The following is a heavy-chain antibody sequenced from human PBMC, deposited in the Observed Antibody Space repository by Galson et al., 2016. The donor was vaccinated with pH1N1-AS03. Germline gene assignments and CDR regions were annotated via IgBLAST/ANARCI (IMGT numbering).Heavy chain of an antibody. Sequence: SLRLSCAASGFTFSNYWMQWVRQAPGKGLVSVSRINPDGSPTNYAGSVKGRFTISRDNAKNTLFLQMNSLRAEDTAVYYCARSTYYFDSWGQGTLVTVSS. CDR2: INPDGSPT. CDR3: ARSTYYFDS. V-gene: IGHV3-74*01. J-gene: IGHJ4*02. CDR1: GFTFSNYW.